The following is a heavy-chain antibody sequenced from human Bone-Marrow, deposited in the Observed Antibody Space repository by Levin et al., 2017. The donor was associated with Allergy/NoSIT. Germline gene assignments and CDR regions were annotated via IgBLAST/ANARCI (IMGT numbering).Heavy chain of an antibody. V-gene: IGHV4-31*03. D-gene: IGHD2-8*01. CDR3: ARERQYDYYYGMDV. CDR1: GGSISSGGYY. Sequence: SETLSLTCTVSGGSISSGGYYWSWIRQHPGKGLEWIGYIYYSGSTYYNPSLKSRVTISVDTSKNQFSLKLSSVTAADTAVYYCARERQYDYYYGMDVWGQGTTVTVSS. J-gene: IGHJ6*02. CDR2: IYYSGST.